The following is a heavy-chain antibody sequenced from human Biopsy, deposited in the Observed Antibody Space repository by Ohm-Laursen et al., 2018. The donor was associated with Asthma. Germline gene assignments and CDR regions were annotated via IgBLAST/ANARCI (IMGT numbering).Heavy chain of an antibody. CDR3: ARARETTNYGDSDFDI. V-gene: IGHV1-46*02. J-gene: IGHJ4*02. CDR2: INPSGAGT. D-gene: IGHD2-8*01. Sequence: ASVKVSCKASGFSFDNYFMHWVRQAPGQGLEWMGIINPSGAGTRYAEKFRGRLIVTRDASARTAFMDLRSLRSDDTAIYFCARARETTNYGDSDFDIWGQGTLITVSS. CDR1: GFSFDNYF.